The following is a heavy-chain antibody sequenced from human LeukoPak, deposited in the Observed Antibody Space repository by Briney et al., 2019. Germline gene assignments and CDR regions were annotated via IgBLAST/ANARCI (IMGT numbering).Heavy chain of an antibody. Sequence: PSETLSLTCTVSGGTIRSTSYYWGWIRQPPGKGLEWIGSIYYTGSVYYNPSLKSRVTISVDTSRKDFSLKLSSATAADAAVYYCVRHCSTTSCYLYDFWGQGTLVTVPS. D-gene: IGHD2-2*01. V-gene: IGHV4-39*01. CDR3: VRHCSTTSCYLYDF. CDR2: IYYTGSV. CDR1: GGTIRSTSYY. J-gene: IGHJ4*02.